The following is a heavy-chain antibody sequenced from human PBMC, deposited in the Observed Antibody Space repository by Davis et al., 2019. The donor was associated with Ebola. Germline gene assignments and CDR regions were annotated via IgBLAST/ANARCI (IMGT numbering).Heavy chain of an antibody. D-gene: IGHD2-2*02. CDR1: GFTYDAYA. J-gene: IGHJ4*02. Sequence: SLKISCAASGFTYDAYAMHWVRQAPGKGLEWVSGILWRSGNIGYADSVKGRFTISRDNAKKSLYLEMNSLRPEDTAFYYCVRDMGVVTAAINYWGQGALVTVSS. CDR3: VRDMGVVTAAINY. V-gene: IGHV3-9*01. CDR2: ILWRSGNI.